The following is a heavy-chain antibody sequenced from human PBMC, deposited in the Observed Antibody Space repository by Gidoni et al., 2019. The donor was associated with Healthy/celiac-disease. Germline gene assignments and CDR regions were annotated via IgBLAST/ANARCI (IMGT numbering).Heavy chain of an antibody. D-gene: IGHD3-22*01. J-gene: IGHJ5*02. CDR1: GFSLSTHGVG. Sequence: QITLKESGPTLVKPTQTLTLTCTFSGFSLSTHGVGVGWIRQPPGKALEWLALSYWEDDKRYSPSLKSRLTITKDTAKNQVVLKMTNMDPVDTATYYCAHRPPLSRGYRLTNWLDPWGQGTLVTVSS. CDR2: SYWEDDK. CDR3: AHRPPLSRGYRLTNWLDP. V-gene: IGHV2-5*02.